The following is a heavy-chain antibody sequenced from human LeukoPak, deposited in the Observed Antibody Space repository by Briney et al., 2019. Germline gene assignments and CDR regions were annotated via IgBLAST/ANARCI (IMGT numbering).Heavy chain of an antibody. CDR1: GGTFSSFA. J-gene: IGHJ3*02. CDR2: IIPIFGTA. Sequence: GASVKVSCKASGGTFSSFAISWVRQAPGQGLEWMGGIIPIFGTANYAQKFQGRVTITADESTSTAYMELSSLRSEDTAVYYCARGLGGQQLARKALFDAFDIWGQGTMVTVSS. V-gene: IGHV1-69*13. D-gene: IGHD6-13*01. CDR3: ARGLGGQQLARKALFDAFDI.